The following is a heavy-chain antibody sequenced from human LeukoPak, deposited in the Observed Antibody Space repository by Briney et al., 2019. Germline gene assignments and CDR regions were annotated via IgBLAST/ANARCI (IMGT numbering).Heavy chain of an antibody. CDR1: GFTFSSYA. Sequence: GGSLRLSCAASGFTFSSYAMNWVRQTPGKGLEWVSTISDSGGSTYYADSVKGRFTISRDHSKNTLYLEMKSLRAEDTASYYFAKPPQGLRETYGPLSNWGQGTLVTVSS. CDR2: ISDSGGST. V-gene: IGHV3-23*01. D-gene: IGHD4-17*01. CDR3: AKPPQGLRETYGPLSN. J-gene: IGHJ4*02.